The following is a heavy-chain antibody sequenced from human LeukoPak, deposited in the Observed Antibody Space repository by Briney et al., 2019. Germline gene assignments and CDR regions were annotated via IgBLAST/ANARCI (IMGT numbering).Heavy chain of an antibody. V-gene: IGHV4-39*07. CDR1: GGPISSSSYY. CDR2: IYYSGST. CDR3: ARENIAVAGTTFDY. D-gene: IGHD6-19*01. J-gene: IGHJ4*02. Sequence: PSETLSLTCTVSGGPISSSSYYWGWIRQPPGKGLEWIGSIYYSGSTYYNPSLKSRVTISVDTSKNQFSLKLSSVTAADTAVYYRARENIAVAGTTFDYWGQGTLVTVSS.